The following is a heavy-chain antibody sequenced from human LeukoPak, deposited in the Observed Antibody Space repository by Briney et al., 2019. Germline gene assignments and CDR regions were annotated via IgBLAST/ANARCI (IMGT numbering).Heavy chain of an antibody. Sequence: ASVKVSCKASGYTFTGYYLHWMRQAPGQGLEWMGWINPKTGGTNYAQKFQVRVTMTRDTSIGTAYMELSSLRSDDTAVYYCARDISINTKNAFDIWGQGTMVTVSS. J-gene: IGHJ3*02. CDR2: INPKTGGT. CDR1: GYTFTGYY. V-gene: IGHV1-2*02. D-gene: IGHD3-9*01. CDR3: ARDISINTKNAFDI.